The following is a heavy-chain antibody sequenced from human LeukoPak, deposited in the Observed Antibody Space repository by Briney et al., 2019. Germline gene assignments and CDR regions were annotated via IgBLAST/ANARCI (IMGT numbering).Heavy chain of an antibody. CDR2: VSYDGSIK. CDR1: GFTFCSYA. CDR3: ARDHYSSGPYYFDY. J-gene: IGHJ4*02. Sequence: PGGSLRLSCAASGFTFCSYALHGVRQAPNKGLEWVAVVSYDGSIKYYADSVNGRFTISRDNSKNTLYLQMNSLRAEDTAVYYCARDHYSSGPYYFDYWGQGTLVTVSS. D-gene: IGHD6-19*01. V-gene: IGHV3-30-3*01.